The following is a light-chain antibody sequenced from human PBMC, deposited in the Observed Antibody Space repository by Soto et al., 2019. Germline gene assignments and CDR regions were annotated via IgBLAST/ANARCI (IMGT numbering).Light chain of an antibody. CDR2: STS. J-gene: IGLJ3*02. V-gene: IGLV7-43*01. CDR1: TGAVTSGYY. Sequence: QAVVTQEPSLTVSPGGTVTLTPASSTGAVTSGYYPNWFQQKAGQAPRVLIYSTSNKHSWTPARFSGSLLGGKAALTLSGVQPEDEAEYYCLLFYGDAWVFGGGTKLTVL. CDR3: LLFYGDAWV.